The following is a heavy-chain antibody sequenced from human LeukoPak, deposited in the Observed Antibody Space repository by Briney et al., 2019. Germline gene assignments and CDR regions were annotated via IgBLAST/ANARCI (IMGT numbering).Heavy chain of an antibody. CDR1: GFPFSSYV. Sequence: GRSLRLSCAASGFPFSSYVMHWLRQAPGKGLEWVAVIWFDGGKIYYADSVKGRFTISRDNSKNTLYLQMNSLRAEDTAVYHCARDFTNIRGGGYFDNWGQGTLVTASS. J-gene: IGHJ4*02. CDR3: ARDFTNIRGGGYFDN. CDR2: IWFDGGKI. V-gene: IGHV3-33*01. D-gene: IGHD2-15*01.